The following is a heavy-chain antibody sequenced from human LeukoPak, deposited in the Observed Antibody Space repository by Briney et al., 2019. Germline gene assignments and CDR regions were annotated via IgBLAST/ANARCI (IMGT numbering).Heavy chain of an antibody. D-gene: IGHD6-13*01. Sequence: SETLSLTCTVSGYSISSGYYWGWIRQPPGKGLEWIGSIYHSGSTYYNPSLKSRVTISVDTSKNQFSLKLSSVTAADTAVYYCAIDSSSWLYYFDYWGQGTLVTVSS. CDR1: GYSISSGYY. V-gene: IGHV4-38-2*02. J-gene: IGHJ4*02. CDR3: AIDSSSWLYYFDY. CDR2: IYHSGST.